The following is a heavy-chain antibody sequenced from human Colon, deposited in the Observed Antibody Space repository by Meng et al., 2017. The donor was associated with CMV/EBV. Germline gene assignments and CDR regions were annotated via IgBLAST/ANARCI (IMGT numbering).Heavy chain of an antibody. V-gene: IGHV1-18*01. CDR2: ISPYNGDT. CDR1: GYTFTNFG. Sequence: QVQLVQSGAEVKKPGAPVKVSCKTSGYTFTNFGISWVRQAPGQGLEWMAYISPYNGDTNYAQRFQGRVALTTDTSTSTVHMELGSLTSDDTAMYYCARELARGGYWGQGTLVTVSS. J-gene: IGHJ4*02. CDR3: ARELARGGY.